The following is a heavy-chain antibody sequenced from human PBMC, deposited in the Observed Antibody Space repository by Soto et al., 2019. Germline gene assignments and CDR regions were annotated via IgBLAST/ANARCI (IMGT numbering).Heavy chain of an antibody. D-gene: IGHD5-18*01. CDR2: IWYDGSNK. Sequence: GGSLRLSCAASGFTFSSYGMHWVRQAPGKGLEWVAVIWYDGSNKYYADSVKGRFTISRDNSKNTLYLQMNSLRAEDTAVYYCARRSYSYGSYNWFDPWGQGTLVTVSS. CDR1: GFTFSSYG. CDR3: ARRSYSYGSYNWFDP. J-gene: IGHJ5*02. V-gene: IGHV3-33*01.